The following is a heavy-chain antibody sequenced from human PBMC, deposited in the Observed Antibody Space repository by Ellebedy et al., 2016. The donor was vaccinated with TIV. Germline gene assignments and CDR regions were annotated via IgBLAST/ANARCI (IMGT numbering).Heavy chain of an antibody. CDR2: IYYSGST. D-gene: IGHD4/OR15-4a*01. CDR1: GGSISSYY. CDR3: ARPSPYGGVFDY. V-gene: IGHV4-59*12. Sequence: MPSETLSLTCTVSGGSISSYYWSWIRQPPGKGLEWIGYIYYSGSTYYNPSLKSRVTISVDTSKNQFSLKLSSVTAADTAVYYCARPSPYGGVFDYWGQGTLVTVSS. J-gene: IGHJ4*02.